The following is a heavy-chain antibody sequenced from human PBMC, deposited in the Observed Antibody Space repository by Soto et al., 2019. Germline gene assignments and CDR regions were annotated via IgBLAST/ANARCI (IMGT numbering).Heavy chain of an antibody. Sequence: TSETLSLTCTVSGGSISSGDYYWSWIRQPPGKGLEWIGYIYYSGSTYYNPSLKSRVTISVDTSKNQFSLKLSSVTAADTAVYYCARGDDGSSWYFDYWGQGTLVTVSS. CDR1: GGSISSGDYY. CDR3: ARGDDGSSWYFDY. J-gene: IGHJ4*02. V-gene: IGHV4-30-4*01. CDR2: IYYSGST. D-gene: IGHD6-13*01.